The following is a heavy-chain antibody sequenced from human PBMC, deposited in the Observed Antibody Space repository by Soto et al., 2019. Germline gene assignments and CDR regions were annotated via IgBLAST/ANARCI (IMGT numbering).Heavy chain of an antibody. J-gene: IGHJ6*02. D-gene: IGHD3-10*01. V-gene: IGHV1-2*02. Sequence: ASVKVSCKASGYTFTGYYMHWVRQAPGQGLEWMGWINPNSGGTNYAQKFQGRVTMTRDTSISTAYMELSRLRSDDTAVYYCARDRAMVRGVMGRDYYYGMDVWGQGTTVTVSS. CDR1: GYTFTGYY. CDR2: INPNSGGT. CDR3: ARDRAMVRGVMGRDYYYGMDV.